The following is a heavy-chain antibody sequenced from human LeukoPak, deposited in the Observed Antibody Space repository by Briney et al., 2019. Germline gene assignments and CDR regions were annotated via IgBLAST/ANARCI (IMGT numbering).Heavy chain of an antibody. V-gene: IGHV3-30-3*01. CDR1: GFTFRSYA. Sequence: GGSLRLSCAASGFTFRSYAMHWVRQAPGKGLEWVAVISEDGSGKHYADSVKGRFTISRDNSKNTLYLQMNSLRAEDTAVYYCARDLIPRSGGDCYAYWGQGTLVTVSS. CDR2: ISEDGSGK. D-gene: IGHD2-15*01. CDR3: ARDLIPRSGGDCYAY. J-gene: IGHJ4*02.